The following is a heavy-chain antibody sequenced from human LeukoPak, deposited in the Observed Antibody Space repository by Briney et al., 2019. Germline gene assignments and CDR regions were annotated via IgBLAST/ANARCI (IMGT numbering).Heavy chain of an antibody. CDR3: ARLVPAGPFDY. J-gene: IGHJ4*02. V-gene: IGHV1-2*02. CDR2: INPNSGGT. Sequence: GASMKVSCKASGYTFTGYYIHWVRQAPGQGLEWMGWINPNSGGTNYAQRFQGRVTMTRDTSIITAYMELSRLESDDTAVYYCARLVPAGPFDYWGQGTLVTVSS. CDR1: GYTFTGYY.